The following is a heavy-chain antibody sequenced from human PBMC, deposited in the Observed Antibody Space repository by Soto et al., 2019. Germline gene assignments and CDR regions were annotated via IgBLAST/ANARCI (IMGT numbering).Heavy chain of an antibody. J-gene: IGHJ4*02. CDR2: FDPEDGET. CDR3: ATALPEYFDWLSNDY. D-gene: IGHD3-9*01. V-gene: IGHV1-24*01. Sequence: HWVRQAPGKGLEWMGGFDPEDGETIYAQKFQGRVTMTEDTSTDTAYMELSSLRSEDTAVYYCATALPEYFDWLSNDYWGQGTLVTVSS.